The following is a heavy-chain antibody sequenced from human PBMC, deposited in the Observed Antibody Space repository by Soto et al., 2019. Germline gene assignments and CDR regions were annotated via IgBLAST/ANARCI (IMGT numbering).Heavy chain of an antibody. Sequence: VASVKVSCKASGYTFTSYGISWVRQAPGQGLEWMGWISAYNGNTNYAQKLQGGVTMTTDTSTSTAYMELRSLRSDDTAVYYCARAAYYDILTGYYSTVYYMDVWGKGTTVTVSS. CDR1: GYTFTSYG. CDR3: ARAAYYDILTGYYSTVYYMDV. V-gene: IGHV1-18*01. CDR2: ISAYNGNT. D-gene: IGHD3-9*01. J-gene: IGHJ6*03.